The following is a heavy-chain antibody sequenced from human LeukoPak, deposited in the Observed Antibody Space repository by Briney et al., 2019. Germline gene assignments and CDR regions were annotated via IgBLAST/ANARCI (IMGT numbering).Heavy chain of an antibody. J-gene: IGHJ4*02. V-gene: IGHV3-43*01. CDR1: GFTFDDYT. CDR2: ISWDGGST. Sequence: PGGSLRLSCAASGFTFDDYTMHWLRQAPGKGLEWVSLISWDGGSTYYADSVKGRFTISRDNSKNSLYLQMNSLRTEDTALYYCAKDGRTQGSTWGQGTLVTVSS. CDR3: AKDGRTQGST.